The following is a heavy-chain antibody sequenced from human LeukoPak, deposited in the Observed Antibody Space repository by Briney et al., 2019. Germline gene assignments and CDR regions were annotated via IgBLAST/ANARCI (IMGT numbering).Heavy chain of an antibody. J-gene: IGHJ3*02. V-gene: IGHV3-21*01. CDR2: ISSSSTYI. CDR1: GFTLRRYT. Sequence: PGGSLRLSCTASGFTLRRYTLNWVRRAPGKGREWVSSISSSSTYIYYADSVKGRFTISRDNAKNSLDLQMNSLRAEDTAVYYCARVGYYDSSDYYHEDGFDIWGQGTMVTVSS. CDR3: ARVGYYDSSDYYHEDGFDI. D-gene: IGHD3-22*01.